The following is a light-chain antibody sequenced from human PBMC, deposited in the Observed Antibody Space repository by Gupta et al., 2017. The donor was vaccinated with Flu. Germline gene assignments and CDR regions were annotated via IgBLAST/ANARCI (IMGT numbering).Light chain of an antibody. CDR1: QSINTY. V-gene: IGKV1-39*01. J-gene: IGKJ1*01. Sequence: PSSLSASVGDRVTITCRATQSINTYLNWYQQKPGKAPKLLIYAASSLQSGVPSRFSGSGSGTDFTLTISSLQPEDFATYYCQESYSASRTFGQGTKVEI. CDR2: AAS. CDR3: QESYSASRT.